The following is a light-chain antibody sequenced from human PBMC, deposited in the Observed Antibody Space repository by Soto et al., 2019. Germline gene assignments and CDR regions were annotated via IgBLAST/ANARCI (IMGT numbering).Light chain of an antibody. J-gene: IGKJ4*01. V-gene: IGKV1-39*01. Sequence: DIQMTQSPSSLSASVADRVTITWQARQTISRFLNWYQQKPGKAPKLLIYGASNLHSGVPSRFSGSGSGTDFILTITSLQPEDFATYYCQQNYRNTPLNFGGGTKVDIK. CDR3: QQNYRNTPLN. CDR1: QTISRF. CDR2: GAS.